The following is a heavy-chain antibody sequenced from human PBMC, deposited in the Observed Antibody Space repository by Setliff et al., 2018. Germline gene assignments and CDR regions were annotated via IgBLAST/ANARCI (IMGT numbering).Heavy chain of an antibody. V-gene: IGHV1-8*02. CDR2: MNPNSGNT. CDR3: ARDVPFWSGYYTGYYYYYGMDV. Sequence: GASVKVSCKASGYTFTSYDINWVRQATGQGLEWMGWMNPNSGNTGYAQKFQGRVTMTRNTSISTAYMELSSLRSEDTAVYYCARDVPFWSGYYTGYYYYYGMDVWGQGTTVTVSS. J-gene: IGHJ6*02. CDR1: GYTFTSYD. D-gene: IGHD3-3*01.